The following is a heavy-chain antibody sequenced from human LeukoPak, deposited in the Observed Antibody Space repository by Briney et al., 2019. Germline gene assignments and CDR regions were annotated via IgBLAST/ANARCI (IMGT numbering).Heavy chain of an antibody. CDR2: ISAYNGNT. V-gene: IGHV1-18*01. CDR3: ARDSRIAAPFDY. J-gene: IGHJ4*02. CDR1: GYTFTSYG. D-gene: IGHD6-6*01. Sequence: GASVKVSCKASGYTFTSYGISWVRQAPGQGLEWMGWISAYNGNTNYAQKFQGRVTMTRDTSISTAYMELSRLRSDDTAVYYCARDSRIAAPFDYWGQGTLVTVSS.